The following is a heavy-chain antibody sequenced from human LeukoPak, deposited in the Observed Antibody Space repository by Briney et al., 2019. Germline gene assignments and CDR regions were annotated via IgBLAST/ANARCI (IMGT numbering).Heavy chain of an antibody. V-gene: IGHV3-49*04. Sequence: GGSLRLSCTASGFTLGDYAMNWVRQAPGKGLEWVGFIRSKAYGGTTEYAASVKGRFTISRDDSKSIAYLQMNSLKTEDTAVYYCTRDAGLRFLEWLPWFDPWGQGTLVTVSS. D-gene: IGHD3-3*01. CDR2: IRSKAYGGTT. CDR3: TRDAGLRFLEWLPWFDP. J-gene: IGHJ5*02. CDR1: GFTLGDYA.